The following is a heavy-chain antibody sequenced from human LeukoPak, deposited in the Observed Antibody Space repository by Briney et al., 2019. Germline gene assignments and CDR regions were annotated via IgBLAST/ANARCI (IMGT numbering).Heavy chain of an antibody. V-gene: IGHV3-23*01. J-gene: IGHJ4*02. CDR2: ISVSGGNT. CDR3: AKPGYCSSTSCPPDY. CDR1: GFTFSSYA. D-gene: IGHD2-2*03. Sequence: GGSLRLSCAASGFTFSSYAMSWVRQAPGKGLEWVSAISVSGGNTYYADSVKGRFTISRDSSKNTLYLQMNSLRAEDTAVYYCAKPGYCSSTSCPPDYWGQGTLVTVSS.